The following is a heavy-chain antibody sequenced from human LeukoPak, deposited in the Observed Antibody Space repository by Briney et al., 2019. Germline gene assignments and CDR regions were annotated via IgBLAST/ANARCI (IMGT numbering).Heavy chain of an antibody. D-gene: IGHD7-27*01. CDR2: ISYDGSNK. V-gene: IGHV3-30*18. Sequence: GRSLRLSCAASGFTFSSYGMHWVRQAPGKGLEWVAVISYDGSNKYYADSVKGRFTISRDNSKNTLYLQMNSLRAEDTAVYYRAKDGDVWGQGTLVTVSS. J-gene: IGHJ4*02. CDR1: GFTFSSYG. CDR3: AKDGDV.